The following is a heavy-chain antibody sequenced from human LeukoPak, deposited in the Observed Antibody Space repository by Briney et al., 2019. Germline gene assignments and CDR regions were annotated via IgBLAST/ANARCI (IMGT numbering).Heavy chain of an antibody. CDR2: ISYDGSDK. CDR1: GFTFSSYG. J-gene: IGHJ4*02. Sequence: PGRSLRLSCAASGFTFSSYGMHWVRKAPGKGLEWVAVISYDGSDKYYADSVKGRFTISRDNSKNTLYLQMNSLRAEDTAVYYCAKDQFSHWGQGTLVTVSS. V-gene: IGHV3-30*18. CDR3: AKDQFSH.